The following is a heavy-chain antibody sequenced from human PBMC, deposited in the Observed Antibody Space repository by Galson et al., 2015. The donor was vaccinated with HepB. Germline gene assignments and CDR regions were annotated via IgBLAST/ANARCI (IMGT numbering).Heavy chain of an antibody. CDR3: ARVYDILTGPHLAPQPQDAFDI. CDR1: GSTFTSYA. CDR2: INTNTGNP. V-gene: IGHV7-4-1*02. Sequence: SVKVSCKASGSTFTSYAMNWVRQAPGQGLEWMGWINTNTGNPTYAQGFTGRFVFSLDTSVSTAYLQISSLKAEDTAVYYCARVYDILTGPHLAPQPQDAFDIWGQGTMVTVSS. D-gene: IGHD3-9*01. J-gene: IGHJ3*02.